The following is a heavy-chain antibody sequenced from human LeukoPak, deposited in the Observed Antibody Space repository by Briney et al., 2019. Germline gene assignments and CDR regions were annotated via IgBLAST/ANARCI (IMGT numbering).Heavy chain of an antibody. J-gene: IGHJ4*02. V-gene: IGHV4-39*01. CDR3: ASPNYDFWSGYYYFDY. D-gene: IGHD3-3*01. Sequence: SETLSLTCTVSGGSISSSSYYWGWIRQPPGKGLEWIGSIYYSGSTYYNPSLKSRVTISVDTSKNQFSLKLSSVTAADTAVYYCASPNYDFWSGYYYFDYWGQGTLVTVPS. CDR1: GGSISSSSYY. CDR2: IYYSGST.